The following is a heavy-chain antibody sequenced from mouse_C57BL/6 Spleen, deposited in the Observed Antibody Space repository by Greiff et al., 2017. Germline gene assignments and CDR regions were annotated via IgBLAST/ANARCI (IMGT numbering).Heavy chain of an antibody. V-gene: IGHV1-81*01. Sequence: VQLLQSGAELARPGASVKLSCKASGYTFTSYGISWVKQRPGQGLEWIGEIDPRSGNTYYNEKFKGKATLTADKSSITAYMELRSLTSEDSAIYFCARGVITTVVAHFDYWGQGTTLTVSS. CDR1: GYTFTSYG. D-gene: IGHD1-1*01. CDR2: IDPRSGNT. CDR3: ARGVITTVVAHFDY. J-gene: IGHJ2*01.